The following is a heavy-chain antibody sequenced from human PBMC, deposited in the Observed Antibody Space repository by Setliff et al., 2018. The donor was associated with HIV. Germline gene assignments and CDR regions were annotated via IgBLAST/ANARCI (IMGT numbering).Heavy chain of an antibody. J-gene: IGHJ4*02. CDR3: AKKLSPAAGYFDY. V-gene: IGHV3-23*01. CDR1: EFTFSIYA. Sequence: GGSLRLSCAASEFTFSIYAMSWVRQAPGKGLQWVSVISDVGGNAASTYYAGSVKGRFTISRDNSKNTLYLQMNSLRAEDTAVYYCAKKLSPAAGYFDYWGQGTLVTVSS. D-gene: IGHD6-13*01. CDR2: ISDVGGNAAST.